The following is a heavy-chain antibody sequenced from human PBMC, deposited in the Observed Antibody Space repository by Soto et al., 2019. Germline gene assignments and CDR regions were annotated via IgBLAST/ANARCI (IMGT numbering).Heavy chain of an antibody. CDR3: ARDVVYCSGGSCYSFDDDAFDI. Sequence: GASVKVSCKASGYTFTCYGISWVRQAPGQGLEWMGWISAYNGNTNYAQKHQGRVTMTTDTSTSTAYMELRSLRSDDTAVYYCARDVVYCSGGSCYSFDDDAFDIWGQGTMVTVSS. J-gene: IGHJ3*02. CDR2: ISAYNGNT. D-gene: IGHD2-15*01. CDR1: GYTFTCYG. V-gene: IGHV1-18*01.